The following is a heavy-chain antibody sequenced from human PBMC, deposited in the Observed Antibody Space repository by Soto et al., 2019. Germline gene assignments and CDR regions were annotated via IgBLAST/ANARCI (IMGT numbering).Heavy chain of an antibody. CDR3: AGLETNFYYYYMGV. Sequence: SETLSLTCAVYGGSFSGYYWSWIRQPPGKGLEWIGEINHSGSTNYNPSLKSRVTISVDTSKNQFPLKLSSVTAADTAVYYCAGLETNFYYYYMGVWGKGTTVTVSS. CDR1: GGSFSGYY. J-gene: IGHJ6*03. V-gene: IGHV4-34*01. D-gene: IGHD7-27*01. CDR2: INHSGST.